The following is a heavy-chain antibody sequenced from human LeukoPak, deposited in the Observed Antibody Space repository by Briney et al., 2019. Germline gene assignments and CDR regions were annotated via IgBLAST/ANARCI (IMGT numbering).Heavy chain of an antibody. CDR1: GFTFSSYA. J-gene: IGHJ4*02. V-gene: IGHV3-23*01. CDR2: ISGNGGKT. CDR3: AKRSGGTYGYFDS. Sequence: GGSLRLSCTASGFTFSSYAMSWVRQAPGKGLEWVSVISGNGGKTYYADSVKGRFTISRDNSKNTLYLQMNGLRADDTAVYYCAKRSGGTYGYFDSWGQGTLVTVSS. D-gene: IGHD1-26*01.